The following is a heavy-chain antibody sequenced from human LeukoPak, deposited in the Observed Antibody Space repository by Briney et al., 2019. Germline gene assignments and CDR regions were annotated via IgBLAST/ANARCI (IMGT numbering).Heavy chain of an antibody. CDR1: GGSISSYY. CDR2: IYYSGST. D-gene: IGHD6-13*01. CDR3: ARGPYIAAAGMWFDP. J-gene: IGHJ5*02. Sequence: SETLSLTCTVSGGSISSYYWSWIRQPPGKGLEWIGYIYYSGSTNYNSSLKSRVTISVDTSKNQFSLKLSSVTAADTAVYYCARGPYIAAAGMWFDPWGQGTLVTVSS. V-gene: IGHV4-59*01.